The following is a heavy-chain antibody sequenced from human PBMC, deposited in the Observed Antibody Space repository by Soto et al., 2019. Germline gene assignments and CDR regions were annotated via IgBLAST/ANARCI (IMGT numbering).Heavy chain of an antibody. CDR3: AAGPGVRGVTMYYFDY. CDR2: IVVGSGNT. Sequence: SVKVSCKASGFTFTRSAVQWGRQARGQRLEWIGWIVVGSGNTNYAQKFQERVTITRDMSTSTAYMELSSLRSEDTAVYYHAAGPGVRGVTMYYFDYWGQGTLVTVSS. J-gene: IGHJ4*02. CDR1: GFTFTRSA. D-gene: IGHD3-10*01. V-gene: IGHV1-58*01.